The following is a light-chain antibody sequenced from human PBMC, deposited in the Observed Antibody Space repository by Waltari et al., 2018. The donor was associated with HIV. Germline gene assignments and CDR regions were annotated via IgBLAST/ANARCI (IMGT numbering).Light chain of an antibody. CDR1: RSNIGSNY. Sequence: QSVLTQPPSASGTPGQRVTISCSGNRSNIGSNYVDWYQQPPGTAPKLLIYRVNQRPSGVPDRFSGSKSGTSASLAISGLRSEDEVDYYCAAWDDSLSGVVFGGGTKLTVL. CDR2: RVN. J-gene: IGLJ2*01. V-gene: IGLV1-47*01. CDR3: AAWDDSLSGVV.